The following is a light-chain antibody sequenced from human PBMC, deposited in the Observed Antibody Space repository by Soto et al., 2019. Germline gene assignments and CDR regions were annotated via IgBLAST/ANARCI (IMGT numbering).Light chain of an antibody. J-gene: IGKJ2*02. Sequence: EIVLTQSPGTLSLSPGERATLSCRASQSVSSSYLAWYQQKPGQAPRLLNYGASSRATGIPDRFSGSGSGTDFTLTISRLEPEDFAVYYCQQYGSSPLGTFGQGTKLEIK. CDR2: GAS. CDR3: QQYGSSPLGT. CDR1: QSVSSSY. V-gene: IGKV3-20*01.